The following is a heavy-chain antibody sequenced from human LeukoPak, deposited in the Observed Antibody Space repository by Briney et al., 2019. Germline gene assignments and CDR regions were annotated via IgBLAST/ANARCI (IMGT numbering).Heavy chain of an antibody. J-gene: IGHJ3*02. Sequence: SETLSLTCTVSGGSISSYYWSWIRQPPGKGLEWIGYIYYSGSTNYNPSLKSRVTISVDTSKNQFSLKLSSVTAADTAVYYCARDLNDAFDIWGQGTMVTVSS. CDR2: IYYSGST. CDR1: GGSISSYY. CDR3: ARDLNDAFDI. V-gene: IGHV4-59*01.